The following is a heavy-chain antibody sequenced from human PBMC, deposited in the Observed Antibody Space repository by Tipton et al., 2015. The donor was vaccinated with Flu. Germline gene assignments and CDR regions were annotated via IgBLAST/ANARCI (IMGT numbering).Heavy chain of an antibody. CDR1: GGSISGYY. J-gene: IGHJ3*02. CDR3: ARWRDGSAAPSAEMSTKNGFDI. V-gene: IGHV4-4*07. D-gene: IGHD5-24*01. Sequence: TLSLTCTVSGGSISGYYWSWIRQPAGKGLEWIGRIYSSGSTSYNPSLKSRVTMSVDTSKNQFSLNLNSVTAADTAVYYCARWRDGSAAPSAEMSTKNGFDIWGQGTMVTVSS. CDR2: IYSSGST.